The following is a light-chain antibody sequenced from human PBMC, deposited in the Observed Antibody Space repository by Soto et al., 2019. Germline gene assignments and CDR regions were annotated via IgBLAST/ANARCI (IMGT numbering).Light chain of an antibody. J-gene: IGKJ1*01. Sequence: EIVMTQSPSTLSVCPGERVTLSCRASQSVSTNLAWYQQKPGQAPRLLIYGASTRATGIPARFSGSGSGTDFSLTISSLHPEDVATYYCQQVDSYPRTFGQGTKVDIK. CDR3: QQVDSYPRT. CDR1: QSVSTN. V-gene: IGKV3-15*01. CDR2: GAS.